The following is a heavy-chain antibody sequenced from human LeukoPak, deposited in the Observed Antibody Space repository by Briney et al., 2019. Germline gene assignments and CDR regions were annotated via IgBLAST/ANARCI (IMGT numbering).Heavy chain of an antibody. CDR2: INPGGGST. CDR3: ARGGFTTMVRGVIITLDAFDI. J-gene: IGHJ3*02. Sequence: ASVKVSCKASGYSFTNYYLHWVRQAPGQGDEWMGIINPGGGSTTYAQKFQGRVTMTRDTSTSTVYMELSSLRSEDTAVYYCARGGFTTMVRGVIITLDAFDIWGQGTMVTVSS. CDR1: GYSFTNYY. V-gene: IGHV1-46*01. D-gene: IGHD3-10*01.